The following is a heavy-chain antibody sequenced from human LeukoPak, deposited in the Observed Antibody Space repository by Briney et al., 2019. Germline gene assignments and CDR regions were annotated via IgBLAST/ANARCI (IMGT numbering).Heavy chain of an antibody. CDR2: INQDGNSQ. V-gene: IGHV3-7*01. Sequence: GGSLRLSCEASGFAFSSYWASWVRQAPGKGLEWVANINQDGNSQNYVDSVRGRFTNSKDNAKNSVYLQMNSLRAEDTAVYYCARSLWPEDYWGQGILVTVSS. J-gene: IGHJ4*02. CDR3: ARSLWPEDY. CDR1: GFAFSSYW. D-gene: IGHD2-21*01.